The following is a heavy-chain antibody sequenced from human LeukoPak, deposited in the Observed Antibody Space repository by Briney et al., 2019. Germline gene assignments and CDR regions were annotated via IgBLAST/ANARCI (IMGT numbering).Heavy chain of an antibody. CDR3: AKGAAIDH. V-gene: IGHV3-7*03. CDR1: GFTFSSYW. Sequence: PGGSLRLSCAASGFTFSSYWMSWVRQAPGKGLEWVANIKQDGSEKYYVDSVKGRFTISRDNAKNSLYLQMNNLRLEDTAIYYCAKGAAIDHWGQGTLVTVSS. CDR2: IKQDGSEK. J-gene: IGHJ4*02.